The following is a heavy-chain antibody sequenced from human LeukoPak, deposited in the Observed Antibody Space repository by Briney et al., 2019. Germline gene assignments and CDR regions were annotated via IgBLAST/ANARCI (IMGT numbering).Heavy chain of an antibody. J-gene: IGHJ6*02. Sequence: PGGSLRLSCAASGFTVSGNYMSWVRQAPGKGLEWVSHISGDSSAIYYADSAKGRFSISRDNAKSSLSLQMNSLRAEDTAVYYCARALLGSYDFWSGYYKKPIPGEYYGMGVWGQGTTVTVSS. D-gene: IGHD3-3*01. CDR1: GFTVSGNY. V-gene: IGHV3-11*01. CDR3: ARALLGSYDFWSGYYKKPIPGEYYGMGV. CDR2: ISGDSSAI.